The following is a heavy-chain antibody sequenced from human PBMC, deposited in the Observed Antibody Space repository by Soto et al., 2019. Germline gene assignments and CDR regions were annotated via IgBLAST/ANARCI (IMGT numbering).Heavy chain of an antibody. CDR1: GGSFSGYY. D-gene: IGHD2-15*01. J-gene: IGHJ6*03. CDR2: INHRGST. CDR3: AREKGGYCSGGSCYGYYYYMDV. Sequence: PSETLSLTCAVYGGSFSGYYWSWIRQPPGKGLEWIGEINHRGSTNYNPSLKSRVTISVDTSKNQFSLKLSSVTAADTAVYYCAREKGGYCSGGSCYGYYYYMDVWGKGTTVTVSS. V-gene: IGHV4-34*01.